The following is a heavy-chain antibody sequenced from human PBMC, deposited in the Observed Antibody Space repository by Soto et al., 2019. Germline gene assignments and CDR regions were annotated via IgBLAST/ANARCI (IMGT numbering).Heavy chain of an antibody. D-gene: IGHD6-13*01. CDR2: IRSKAYGGTT. J-gene: IGHJ4*02. CDR3: TREAAAHRGYFDY. Sequence: GGSLRLSCTASGFTFGDYAMSWFRQAPGKGLEWVGFIRSKAYGGTTEYAASVKGRFTISRDDSKSIAYLQMNSLKTEDTAVYYCTREAAAHRGYFDYWGQGTLVTVSS. CDR1: GFTFGDYA. V-gene: IGHV3-49*03.